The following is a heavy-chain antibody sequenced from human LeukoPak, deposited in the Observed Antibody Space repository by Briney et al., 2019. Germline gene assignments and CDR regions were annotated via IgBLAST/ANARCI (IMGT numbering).Heavy chain of an antibody. V-gene: IGHV3-21*01. Sequence: GGSLRLSCAASGFTFSSYSMNWVRQAPGKGLEWVSSISSSSSYIYYADSVKGRFTISRDNAKNSLYLQMNSRRAEDTAVYYCASSPAVAGTGRGQGTLVTVSS. CDR1: GFTFSSYS. D-gene: IGHD6-19*01. J-gene: IGHJ4*02. CDR3: ASSPAVAGTG. CDR2: ISSSSSYI.